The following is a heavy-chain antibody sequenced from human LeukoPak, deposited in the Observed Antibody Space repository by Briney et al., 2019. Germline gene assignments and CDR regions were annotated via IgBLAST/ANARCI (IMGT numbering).Heavy chain of an antibody. J-gene: IGHJ3*02. V-gene: IGHV3-30-3*01. D-gene: IGHD3-10*01. Sequence: GGSLRLSCAASGFIFSSYALHWVRQAPGKGLAWVAVISYDGSNKYYADSVKGRFTISRDNSKNTLYLQTNSLRAEDTAVYYCARDDGSGSYYRSQLHAFDIWGQGTMVTVSS. CDR3: ARDDGSGSYYRSQLHAFDI. CDR2: ISYDGSNK. CDR1: GFIFSSYA.